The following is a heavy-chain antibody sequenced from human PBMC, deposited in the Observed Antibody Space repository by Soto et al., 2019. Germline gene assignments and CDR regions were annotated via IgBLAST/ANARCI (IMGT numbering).Heavy chain of an antibody. V-gene: IGHV4-4*07. Sequence: PXETLSLTCTVAGCSISSYYWSWIRRPAGKGLEWIGRIYTSGSTNYNPSLKSRVTMSVDTSKNQFSLKLSSVTAADTAVYYCARGGGDYSNYDNWFDPWGQGNLVTVSS. CDR1: GCSISSYY. CDR3: ARGGGDYSNYDNWFDP. D-gene: IGHD4-4*01. J-gene: IGHJ5*02. CDR2: IYTSGST.